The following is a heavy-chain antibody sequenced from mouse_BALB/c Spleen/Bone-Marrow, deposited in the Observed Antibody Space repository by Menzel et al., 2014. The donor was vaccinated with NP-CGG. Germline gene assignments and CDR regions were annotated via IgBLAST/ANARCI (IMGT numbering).Heavy chain of an antibody. J-gene: IGHJ2*01. CDR2: IYPGNVNT. D-gene: IGHD1-1*01. V-gene: IGHV1S56*01. CDR3: ARYGSSYYFDY. Sequence: QVQLQQSGPELVKPGASVRISCKASGYTFXSYYIHWVKQRPGQGLEWIGWIYPGNVNTKYNEKFKGKATLTADKPSSTAYMQLSSLTSEDSAVYFCARYGSSYYFDYWGQGTTLTVSS. CDR1: GYTFXSYY.